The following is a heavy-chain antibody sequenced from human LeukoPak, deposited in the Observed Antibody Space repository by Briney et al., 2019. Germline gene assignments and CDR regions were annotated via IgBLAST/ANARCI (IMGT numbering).Heavy chain of an antibody. Sequence: SETLSLTCAVSGGSFTNYYWNWIRQPPGKGLEWVGEINHSGSTNYKPSLKSRVTISVDTSKNQFSLKLRSVIAADTAVYYCARVYYGDYENDGFDIWGQGTMVTVSS. CDR2: INHSGST. CDR3: ARVYYGDYENDGFDI. J-gene: IGHJ3*02. V-gene: IGHV4-34*01. CDR1: GGSFTNYY. D-gene: IGHD4-17*01.